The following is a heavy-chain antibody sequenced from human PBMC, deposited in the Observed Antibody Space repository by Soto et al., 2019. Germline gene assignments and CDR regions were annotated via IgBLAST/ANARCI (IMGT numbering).Heavy chain of an antibody. V-gene: IGHV1-2*02. CDR2: INPNSGGT. Sequence: GAXVKVSCKASGYTFTAYYMHWVRQAPGQGLEWMGWINPNSGGTYHAQNFQGRVTMTRDTSTTTAYMELASLRSDDTAVYYCARGGGRGYNELDPWGHGTLVTVS. J-gene: IGHJ5*02. CDR1: GYTFTAYY. D-gene: IGHD5-12*01. CDR3: ARGGGRGYNELDP.